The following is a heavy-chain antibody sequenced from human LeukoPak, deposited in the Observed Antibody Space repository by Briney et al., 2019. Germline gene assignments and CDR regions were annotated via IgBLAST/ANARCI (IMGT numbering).Heavy chain of an antibody. Sequence: SETLSLTCTVSGASVSSSSYYWSWVRQPPGKGLEWIGYFYYSGSTNYNTSLKSRVTISLDTSKNQFSLKLSSVTAADTAVYYCARVPYDSSGYYFDYWGQGTLVTVSS. CDR2: FYYSGST. CDR3: ARVPYDSSGYYFDY. D-gene: IGHD3-22*01. CDR1: GASVSSSSYY. V-gene: IGHV4-61*01. J-gene: IGHJ4*02.